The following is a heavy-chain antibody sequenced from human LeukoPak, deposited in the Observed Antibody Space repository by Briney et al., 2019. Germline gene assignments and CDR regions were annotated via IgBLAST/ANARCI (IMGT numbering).Heavy chain of an antibody. CDR2: ISYDGSNK. V-gene: IGHV3-30*04. J-gene: IGHJ4*02. CDR3: AGPSSSTLWGYLDY. Sequence: GGSLRLSCAASGFTFSSYAMHWVRQAPGKGLEWVAVISYDGSNKYYADSVKGRFTISRDNSKNTLYLQMNSLRAEDTAVYYCAGPSSSTLWGYLDYWGQGTLVTVSS. CDR1: GFTFSSYA. D-gene: IGHD2-2*01.